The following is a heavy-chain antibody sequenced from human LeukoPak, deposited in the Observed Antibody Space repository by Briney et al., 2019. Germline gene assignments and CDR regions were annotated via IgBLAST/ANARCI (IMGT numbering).Heavy chain of an antibody. CDR2: VSSSGSYI. J-gene: IGHJ4*02. V-gene: IGHV3-21*01. Sequence: WGSLRLSCAASGFTFSSYSMNWVRQAPGKGLEWVSSVSSSGSYIYYADSVQGRFTISRDNAKNSLYLQMSSLRVEDTAVYYCARDRGGSGWYDYWGQGTLVSVST. CDR3: ARDRGGSGWYDY. D-gene: IGHD6-19*01. CDR1: GFTFSSYS.